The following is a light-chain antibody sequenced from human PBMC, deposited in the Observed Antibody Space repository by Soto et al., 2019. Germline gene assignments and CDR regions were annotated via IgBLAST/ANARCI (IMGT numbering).Light chain of an antibody. CDR1: HDIRDH. J-gene: IGKJ5*01. V-gene: IGKV1-33*01. CDR3: QQYASLPIT. CDR2: DAS. Sequence: IPITQSPSSPSSSVGGRVTPPFPASHDIRDHLNWYQQKPGKPPKLLIYDASNLDTGVPSRFTGSGSGTDFTFTITSLQSDDVATYYCQQYASLPITFGRGTRLEIK.